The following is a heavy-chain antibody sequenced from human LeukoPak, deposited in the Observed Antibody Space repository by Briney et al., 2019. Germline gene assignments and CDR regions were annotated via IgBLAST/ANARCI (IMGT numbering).Heavy chain of an antibody. CDR2: IRQDGSAR. V-gene: IGHV3-7*01. CDR3: ARIGWPSNGGWYFGQ. CDR1: GFTFSHYW. J-gene: IGHJ4*02. D-gene: IGHD6-19*01. Sequence: GGSLRLPCAGSGFTFSHYWMSWVRQAPGKGLEWVANIRQDGSARSYVDSVKGRFTISRDNAKDSLFLQLDSLRADDTAVYYCARIGWPSNGGWYFGQWGQGTLVTVSS.